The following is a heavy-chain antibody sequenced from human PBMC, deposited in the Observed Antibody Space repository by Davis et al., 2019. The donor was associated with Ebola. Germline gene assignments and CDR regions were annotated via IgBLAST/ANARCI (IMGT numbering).Heavy chain of an antibody. CDR1: GGSISSYY. D-gene: IGHD3-22*01. V-gene: IGHV4-59*01. Sequence: SETLSLTCTVSGGSISSYYWGWIRQPPGKGLEWIGSIYYSGSTNYNPSLKSRVTISVDTSKNQFSLKLSSVTAADTAVYYCARDRRYYYDSSGYYTVHYFDYWGQGTLVTVSS. CDR2: IYYSGST. J-gene: IGHJ4*02. CDR3: ARDRRYYYDSSGYYTVHYFDY.